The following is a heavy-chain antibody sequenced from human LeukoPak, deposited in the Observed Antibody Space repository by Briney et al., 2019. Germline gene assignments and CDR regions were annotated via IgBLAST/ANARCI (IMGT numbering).Heavy chain of an antibody. CDR2: ISGSGGST. CDR1: GFAFSGYA. V-gene: IGHV3-23*01. J-gene: IGHJ4*02. D-gene: IGHD4-17*01. CDR3: AKHATVTTNHFDY. Sequence: PGGSLRLSCAASGFAFSGYAMSWVREAPGKGLEWVSAISGSGGSTYYADSVKGRFTISRDNSKNTLHLQMNSLRAEDTAVYYCAKHATVTTNHFDYWGQGTLVTVSS.